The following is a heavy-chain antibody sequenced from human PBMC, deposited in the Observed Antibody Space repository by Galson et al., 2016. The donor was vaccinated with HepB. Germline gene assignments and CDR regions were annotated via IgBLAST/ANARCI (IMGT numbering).Heavy chain of an antibody. J-gene: IGHJ1*01. Sequence: SLRLSCAASGFTFNISAMAWVRQVPGKGLEWVSSVNSGGYAVYADSLKGRFTISRDDAKNSVDLQMDSLSSEDTTLYYCARGPGRFSYWGQGILVSVSS. V-gene: IGHV3-48*03. CDR3: ARGPGRFSY. CDR1: GFTFNISA. D-gene: IGHD2-21*01. CDR2: VNSGGYAV.